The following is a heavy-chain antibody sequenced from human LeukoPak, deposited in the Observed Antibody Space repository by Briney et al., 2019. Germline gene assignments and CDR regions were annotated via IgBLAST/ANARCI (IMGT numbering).Heavy chain of an antibody. Sequence: GGSLRLSCAASGFTFSYYGMHWVRQAPGKGLAWVAVISYDGSNKYYVDSVKGRFTISRDNSKNTLYVQMNSLRAEDTAVYYCAKEYSGSHSGRGIFEYWGQGTLVTVSS. CDR1: GFTFSYYG. V-gene: IGHV3-30*18. J-gene: IGHJ4*02. CDR3: AKEYSGSHSGRGIFEY. D-gene: IGHD1-26*01. CDR2: ISYDGSNK.